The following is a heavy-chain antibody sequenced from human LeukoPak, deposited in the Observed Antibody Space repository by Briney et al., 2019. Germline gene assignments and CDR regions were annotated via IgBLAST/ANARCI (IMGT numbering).Heavy chain of an antibody. J-gene: IGHJ4*02. CDR1: GGSISSGGYY. CDR2: IYYSGST. CDR3: AREYGSGWYYFDY. V-gene: IGHV4-31*03. Sequence: SETLSLTCTVSGGSISSGGYYWGWLRQHPGKGLEWIGYIYYSGSTYYNPSLKSRLTISVDTSKNQFSLKLSSVTAADTAVYYCAREYGSGWYYFDYWGQGTLVTVAS. D-gene: IGHD6-19*01.